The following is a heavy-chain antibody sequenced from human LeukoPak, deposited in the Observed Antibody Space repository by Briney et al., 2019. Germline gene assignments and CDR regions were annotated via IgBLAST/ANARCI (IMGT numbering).Heavy chain of an antibody. D-gene: IGHD3-10*01. V-gene: IGHV3-74*01. CDR3: AREWSGFGELPDY. Sequence: GGSLRLSCAASGFTFSRYWMHWVRQAPGKGLVWVSRINNDGSSTSYADSVKGRFTISRDNAKNTLYLQMNSLRVEDTAVYYCAREWSGFGELPDYWGQGTLVTVSS. J-gene: IGHJ4*02. CDR2: INNDGSST. CDR1: GFTFSRYW.